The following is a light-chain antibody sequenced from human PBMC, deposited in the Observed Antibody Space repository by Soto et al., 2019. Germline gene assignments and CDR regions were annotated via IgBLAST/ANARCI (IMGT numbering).Light chain of an antibody. CDR1: SSDIGAYNF. CDR3: SSYAGSNSYVV. V-gene: IGLV2-8*01. CDR2: GVS. Sequence: QSVLTQPPSASGSPGQSVSISCTGTSSDIGAYNFVSWYQQHPGKAPRLMIYGVSKRPSGVPDRFSGSKSGNTASLTVSGLLAEDEADYYCSSYAGSNSYVVFGGGTKLTVL. J-gene: IGLJ2*01.